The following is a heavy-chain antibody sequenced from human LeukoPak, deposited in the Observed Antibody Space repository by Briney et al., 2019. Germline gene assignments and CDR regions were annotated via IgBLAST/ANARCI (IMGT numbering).Heavy chain of an antibody. Sequence: SETLSLTSTVSGGSISGYYWSWIRQPPGKGLEWIGYIFYSGSTNYNPSLKSRVTISVDTSKNHFSLKLSSVTAADTAVYFCARVYYGRSYDYWYFDLWGRGTLVTVSS. J-gene: IGHJ2*01. CDR3: ARVYYGRSYDYWYFDL. CDR1: GGSISGYY. CDR2: IFYSGST. V-gene: IGHV4-59*01. D-gene: IGHD3-10*01.